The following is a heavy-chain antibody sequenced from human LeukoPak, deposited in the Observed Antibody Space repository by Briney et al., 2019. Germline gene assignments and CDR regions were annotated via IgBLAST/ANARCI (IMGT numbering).Heavy chain of an antibody. Sequence: GASVKVSCKASGYTFTSYDINWVRQATGQGLEWMGWMNPNSGNTGYAQKFQSRVTMTRHTSISTAYMELSSLRSEDTAVYYCARGNRPRGLGYYYGMDVWGQGTTVTVSS. CDR1: GYTFTSYD. CDR3: ARGNRPRGLGYYYGMDV. V-gene: IGHV1-8*01. D-gene: IGHD1-14*01. J-gene: IGHJ6*02. CDR2: MNPNSGNT.